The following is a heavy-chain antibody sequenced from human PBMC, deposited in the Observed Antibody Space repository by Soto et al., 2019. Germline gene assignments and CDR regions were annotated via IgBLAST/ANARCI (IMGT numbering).Heavy chain of an antibody. D-gene: IGHD3-22*01. CDR1: AFILDNYT. CDR2: TSCSSVNI. Sequence: CMRLPWSPGAFILDNYTMNWDRQAHGNGLEWASRTSCSSVNIAYAGSVKGRWTISTDNGKNCMYLHLNSQRGAAPALYYLARDWPHKYDSNCYSWFDPWGQGTLVTVSS. CDR3: ARDWPHKYDSNCYSWFDP. V-gene: IGHV3-9*01. J-gene: IGHJ5*02.